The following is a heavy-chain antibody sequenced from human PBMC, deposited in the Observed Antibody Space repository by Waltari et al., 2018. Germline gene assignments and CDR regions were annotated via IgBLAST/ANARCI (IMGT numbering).Heavy chain of an antibody. D-gene: IGHD2-21*01. Sequence: QVQLQQWGAGLLKHSETLSLTCAVYGGSFSGYYWSWIRQPPGKGLEWIGEINHSGSTNYNPSLKSRVTISVDTSKNQFSLKLSSVTAADTAVYYCARDGVYCGGDCYLGAFDIWGQGTMVTVSS. CDR2: INHSGST. J-gene: IGHJ3*02. V-gene: IGHV4-34*01. CDR1: GGSFSGYY. CDR3: ARDGVYCGGDCYLGAFDI.